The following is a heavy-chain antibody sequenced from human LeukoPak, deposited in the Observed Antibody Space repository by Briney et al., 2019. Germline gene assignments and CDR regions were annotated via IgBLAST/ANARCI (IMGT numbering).Heavy chain of an antibody. J-gene: IGHJ3*02. Sequence: GGSLRLSCAASGFSFSSYGISWVRQAPGKGLEWVSTINTSGGTTYYADSVKGRFTISRDNSKNTLYLQMNSLRAEDTAVYYCARSIVGATTPGDAFDIWGQGTMVTVSS. D-gene: IGHD1-26*01. CDR1: GFSFSSYG. CDR2: INTSGGTT. V-gene: IGHV3-23*01. CDR3: ARSIVGATTPGDAFDI.